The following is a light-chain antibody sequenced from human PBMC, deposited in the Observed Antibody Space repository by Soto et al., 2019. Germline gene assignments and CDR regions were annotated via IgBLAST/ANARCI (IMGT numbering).Light chain of an antibody. CDR3: QQYGTSPLT. V-gene: IGKV3-20*01. CDR2: GAS. Sequence: DIVLTQSPGTLSLSPGERATLSWRASQSVNSTYLAWYQQKPGQAPRLLIYGASNRATGVPDRFSGSGSGTDFTLTISSLEPEDFAVYYCQQYGTSPLTFGGGTKVDI. J-gene: IGKJ4*01. CDR1: QSVNSTY.